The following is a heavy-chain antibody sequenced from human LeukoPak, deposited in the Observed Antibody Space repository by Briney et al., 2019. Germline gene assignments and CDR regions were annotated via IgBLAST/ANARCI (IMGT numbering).Heavy chain of an antibody. V-gene: IGHV4-39*07. CDR2: IYNSGST. D-gene: IGHD2-2*01. CDR3: ARWGTYASTSNWFDP. J-gene: IGHJ5*02. Sequence: SGTLSLTCNVSGDSISRSRHFWAWIRQSPGRGLEWIGYIYNSGSTYYNPSLKSRVTISVDTSKNQFSLRLSSVTAADTAVYYCARWGTYASTSNWFDPWGQGTLVTVSS. CDR1: GDSISRSRHF.